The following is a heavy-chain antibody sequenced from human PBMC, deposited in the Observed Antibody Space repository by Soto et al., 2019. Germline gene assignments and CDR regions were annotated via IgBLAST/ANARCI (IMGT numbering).Heavy chain of an antibody. CDR2: ISGSGGST. V-gene: IGHV3-23*01. D-gene: IGHD6-19*01. J-gene: IGHJ5*02. CDR1: GFTFSSYA. Sequence: GGSLRLSCAASGFTFSSYAMSWVRQAPGKGLEWVSAISGSGGSTYYADSVKGRFTISRDNSKNTLYLQMNSLRAEDTAVYYCAKDPPSIAVAGTMNWFDPWGQGTLVTVSS. CDR3: AKDPPSIAVAGTMNWFDP.